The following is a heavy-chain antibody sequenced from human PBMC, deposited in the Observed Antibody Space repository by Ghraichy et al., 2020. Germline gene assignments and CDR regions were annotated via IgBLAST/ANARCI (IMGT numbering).Heavy chain of an antibody. J-gene: IGHJ3*02. V-gene: IGHV4-59*01. Sequence: SETLSLTCTVSGGSISSYYWSWIRQPPGKGLEWIGYIYYSGSTNYNPSLKSRVTISVDTSKNQFSLKLSSVTAADTAVYYCARAGITMRKVDAFDIWGQGTMVTVSS. D-gene: IGHD3-22*01. CDR1: GGSISSYY. CDR3: ARAGITMRKVDAFDI. CDR2: IYYSGST.